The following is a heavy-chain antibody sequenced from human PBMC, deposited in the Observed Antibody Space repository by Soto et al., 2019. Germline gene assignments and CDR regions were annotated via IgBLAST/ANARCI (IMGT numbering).Heavy chain of an antibody. J-gene: IGHJ4*02. Sequence: QVQVVQSGAEVKKAGATVKVSCTASVYTFTSYYITWVRQAPGQVLAWMGWSSSYNSNTKYAQKLQGSVTMPTDTSTSTAYMELKSLRSYDTAVYSCARDPPPLDVWGQGTLVTVSS. CDR2: SSSYNSNT. CDR3: ARDPPPLDV. CDR1: VYTFTSYY. D-gene: IGHD1-1*01. V-gene: IGHV1-18*01.